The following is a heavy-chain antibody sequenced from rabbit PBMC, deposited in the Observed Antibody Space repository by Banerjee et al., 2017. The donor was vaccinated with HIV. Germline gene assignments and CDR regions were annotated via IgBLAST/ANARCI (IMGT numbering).Heavy chain of an antibody. V-gene: IGHV1S43*01. Sequence: QSLEESGGDLVKPGASLTLTCTASGLDFSSSYWICWVRQAPGRGLELIACIYTTSGSTWYASWVNGRFTISRSTSLNTVDLQMTSLTAADTATYFCARAFYGYADYAAGGFALWGPGTLVTVS. D-gene: IGHD6-1*01. CDR2: IYTTSGST. CDR1: GLDFSSSYW. J-gene: IGHJ4*01. CDR3: ARAFYGYADYAAGGFAL.